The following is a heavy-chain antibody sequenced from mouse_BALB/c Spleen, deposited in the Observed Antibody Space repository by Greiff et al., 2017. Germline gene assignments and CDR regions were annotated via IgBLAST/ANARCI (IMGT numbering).Heavy chain of an antibody. D-gene: IGHD4-1*01. V-gene: IGHV5-17*02. CDR1: GFTFSSFG. Sequence: EVMLVESGGGLVQPGGSRKLSCAASGFTFSSFGMHWVRQAPEKGLEWVAYISSGSSTIYYADTVKGRFTISRDNPKNTLFLQMTSLRSEDTAMYYCARGDWQFDYWGQGTTLTVSS. CDR3: ARGDWQFDY. J-gene: IGHJ2*01. CDR2: ISSGSSTI.